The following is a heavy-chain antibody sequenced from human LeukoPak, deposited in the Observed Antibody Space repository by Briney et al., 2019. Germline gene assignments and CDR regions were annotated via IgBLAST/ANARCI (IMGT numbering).Heavy chain of an antibody. CDR2: IRSKANSYAT. Sequence: GGSLRLSCAASGFTFSGSAMHWVRQASGKGLEWVGRIRSKANSYATEYAASVKGRFTISRDDSKNTAYLQMNSLKTEDTAVYYCARHEMVTGIGWVYYYMDVWGKGTTVTISS. V-gene: IGHV3-73*01. D-gene: IGHD2-21*02. CDR3: ARHEMVTGIGWVYYYMDV. J-gene: IGHJ6*03. CDR1: GFTFSGSA.